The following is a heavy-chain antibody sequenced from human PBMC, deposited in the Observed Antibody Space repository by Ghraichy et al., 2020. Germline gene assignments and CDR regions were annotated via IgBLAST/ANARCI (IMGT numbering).Heavy chain of an antibody. V-gene: IGHV4-59*01. Sequence: SETLSLTCTVSGGSMSHYYWSWMRQPPGKGLEWIGYIYYNGNSNYNPSLKSRVTMSVDTSKNQFSLSLTSVTAADTAVYYCARGHFDYSSSPTYYFDYWGQGNLVTVSS. D-gene: IGHD6-6*01. CDR2: IYYNGNS. J-gene: IGHJ4*02. CDR1: GGSMSHYY. CDR3: ARGHFDYSSSPTYYFDY.